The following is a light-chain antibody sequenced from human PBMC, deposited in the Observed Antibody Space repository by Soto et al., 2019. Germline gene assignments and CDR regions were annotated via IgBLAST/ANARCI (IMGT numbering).Light chain of an antibody. Sequence: EIVLTQSPGTLSLSPGERATLSCTASQSVASSCLAWYQQKPGQAPRLLIYGASTRATGIPARFSGSGSGTEFTLTISSLQSEDFAVYYCQQYNNWPRTFGQGTKVDIK. CDR2: GAS. CDR3: QQYNNWPRT. CDR1: QSVASSC. V-gene: IGKV3-15*01. J-gene: IGKJ1*01.